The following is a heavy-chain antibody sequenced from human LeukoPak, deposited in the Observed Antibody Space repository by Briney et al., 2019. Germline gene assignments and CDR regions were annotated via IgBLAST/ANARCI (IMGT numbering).Heavy chain of an antibody. D-gene: IGHD2-2*01. CDR3: ARTAEVTRRFDP. V-gene: IGHV4-39*01. J-gene: IGHJ5*02. CDR2: IYYSGST. Sequence: PSETLSLTCTVSGGSISSSSYYWGWIRQPPGKGLEWIGSIYYSGSTYYNPSLKSRVTISVDTSKNQFSLKLSSVTAADTAVYYCARTAEVTRRFDPWGQGTLVTVSS. CDR1: GGSISSSSYY.